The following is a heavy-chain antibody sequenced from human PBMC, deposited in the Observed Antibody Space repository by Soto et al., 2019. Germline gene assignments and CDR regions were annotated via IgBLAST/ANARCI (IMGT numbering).Heavy chain of an antibody. CDR1: GGSISSGGYY. D-gene: IGHD1-7*01. Sequence: SETLSLTCTVSGGSISSGGYYWSWIRQHPGKGLEWIGYIYYSGSTYYNPSLKSRVTISVDTSKNQFSLKLSSVTAADTAVYYCARGLDWNFTGGGAFDISAPGTMVTVSS. J-gene: IGHJ3*02. CDR2: IYYSGST. V-gene: IGHV4-31*03. CDR3: ARGLDWNFTGGGAFDI.